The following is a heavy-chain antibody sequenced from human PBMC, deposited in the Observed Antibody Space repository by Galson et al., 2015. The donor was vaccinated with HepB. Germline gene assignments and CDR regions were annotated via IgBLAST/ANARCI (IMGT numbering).Heavy chain of an antibody. J-gene: IGHJ4*02. Sequence: PALVKPPQTLALTCTFSGFSLRGTGVGVGWIRQPPGKALEWLAVIYWDDSKFYSPSLKSRLTITKDTSKNQVVLTMTNMDPVDTATYFCAHSHTAIVTALFDYWGQGTLVTVSS. CDR3: AHSHTAIVTALFDY. V-gene: IGHV2-5*02. D-gene: IGHD5-18*01. CDR1: GFSLRGTGVG. CDR2: IYWDDSK.